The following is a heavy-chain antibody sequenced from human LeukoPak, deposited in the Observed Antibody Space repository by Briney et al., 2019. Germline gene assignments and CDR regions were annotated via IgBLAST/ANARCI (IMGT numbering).Heavy chain of an antibody. Sequence: ASVKVSCKASGGTFSSYAISWVRQAPGQGLEWMGGIIPIFGTANYAQKFQGRVTITADESTSTAYMELSSLRSEDTAVYYCARDGGGNSQYYYYYGMDVWGQGTTVTVSS. D-gene: IGHD4-23*01. CDR1: GGTFSSYA. V-gene: IGHV1-69*13. CDR3: ARDGGGNSQYYYYYGMDV. J-gene: IGHJ6*02. CDR2: IIPIFGTA.